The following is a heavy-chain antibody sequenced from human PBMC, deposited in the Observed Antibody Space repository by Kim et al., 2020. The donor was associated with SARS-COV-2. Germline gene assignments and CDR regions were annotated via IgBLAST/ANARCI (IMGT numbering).Heavy chain of an antibody. V-gene: IGHV4-59*08. CDR1: GGSISSYY. CDR3: ARQGERWLQIDY. J-gene: IGHJ4*02. D-gene: IGHD5-12*01. Sequence: SETLSLTCTVSGGSISSYYWSWIRQPPGKGLEWIGYIYYSGSTNYNPSLKSRVTISVDTSKNQFSLKLSSVTAADTAVYYCARQGERWLQIDYWGQGTLVTVSS. CDR2: IYYSGST.